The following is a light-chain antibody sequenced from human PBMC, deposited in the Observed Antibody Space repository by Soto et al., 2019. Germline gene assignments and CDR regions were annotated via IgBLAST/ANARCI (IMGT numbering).Light chain of an antibody. J-gene: IGKJ2*02. V-gene: IGKV3-20*01. Sequence: DIVLTQSPATLSLSPGDRATLSCRASRSVSRTYFAWYQQRPGQAPRLLIYGASNRATGIPDRFTGSGSGTDFTLTITRLEPGDFAVYYCQQYGNSPRCTFGQGTKVDIK. CDR3: QQYGNSPRCT. CDR2: GAS. CDR1: RSVSRTY.